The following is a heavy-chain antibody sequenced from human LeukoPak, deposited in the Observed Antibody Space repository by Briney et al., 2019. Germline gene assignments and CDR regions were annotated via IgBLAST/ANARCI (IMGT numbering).Heavy chain of an antibody. CDR2: ISVYNGNT. J-gene: IGHJ4*02. Sequence: ASVRVSCKTSGYTFTSYGISWVRQAPGQGLEWMGWISVYNGNTNYAQKLQGRVTMTTDTSTSTAYMELRSLRSDDTAVYYCARTYYYDSSGYYYDFDYWGQGTLVTVSS. V-gene: IGHV1-18*01. CDR1: GYTFTSYG. CDR3: ARTYYYDSSGYYYDFDY. D-gene: IGHD3-22*01.